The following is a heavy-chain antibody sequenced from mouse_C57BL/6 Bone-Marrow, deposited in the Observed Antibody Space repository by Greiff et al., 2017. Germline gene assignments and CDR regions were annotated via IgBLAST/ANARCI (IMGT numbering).Heavy chain of an antibody. J-gene: IGHJ3*01. CDR3: ARYRATWFAY. CDR2: IYPRSGNT. Sequence: QVQLKESGAELARPGASVKLSCKASGYTFTSYGISWVKQRTGQGLEWIGEIYPRSGNTYYNEKFKGKATLTADKYSSTAYMELRRLTSEDSAVYFCARYRATWFAYWGQGTLVTVSA. CDR1: GYTFTSYG. D-gene: IGHD6-1*01. V-gene: IGHV1-81*01.